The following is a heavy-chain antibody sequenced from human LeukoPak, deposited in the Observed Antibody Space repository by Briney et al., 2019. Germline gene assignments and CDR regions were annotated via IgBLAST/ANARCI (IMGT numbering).Heavy chain of an antibody. J-gene: IGHJ6*02. CDR3: ARGNTSHCYTRGFDCYYYGMDV. Sequence: GASVKVSCKASGGTFSSDAISWVRQAPGQGLEWLGRIIPIFGIANYAQKFQGRVTITADKSTSTAYMELSSLRSEDTAVYYCARGNTSHCYTRGFDCYYYGMDVWGQGTTVTVSS. D-gene: IGHD2-2*02. V-gene: IGHV1-69*04. CDR1: GGTFSSDA. CDR2: IIPIFGIA.